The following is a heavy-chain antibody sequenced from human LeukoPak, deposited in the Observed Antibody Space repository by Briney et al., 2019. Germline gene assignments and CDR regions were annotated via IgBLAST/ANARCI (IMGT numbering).Heavy chain of an antibody. CDR1: GYTFTGYY. J-gene: IGHJ5*02. Sequence: GASVKVSCKASGYTFTGYYMHWVRQAPGQGLEWMGWINPNSGGTNYAQKFQGRVTMTRDTSISTAYMELSRLRSDDTAVYYCARDPQYSSSWHNVGFDPWGQGTLATVSS. D-gene: IGHD6-13*01. CDR2: INPNSGGT. CDR3: ARDPQYSSSWHNVGFDP. V-gene: IGHV1-2*02.